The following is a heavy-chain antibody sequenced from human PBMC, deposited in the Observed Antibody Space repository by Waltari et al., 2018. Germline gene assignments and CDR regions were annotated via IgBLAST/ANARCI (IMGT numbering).Heavy chain of an antibody. D-gene: IGHD3-16*01. Sequence: EVQLVETGGGLIQPGGSLRLSCAVSGFIVSSNYMSWVRQAPGKGLEWVSVIYAGGGSYSAASVRGRFTISRDNSKNTLYLEMNTLRADDTAVYYCATLGAYLGAFDVWGQGTMVTVSS. CDR1: GFIVSSNY. CDR2: IYAGGGS. J-gene: IGHJ3*01. CDR3: ATLGAYLGAFDV. V-gene: IGHV3-53*02.